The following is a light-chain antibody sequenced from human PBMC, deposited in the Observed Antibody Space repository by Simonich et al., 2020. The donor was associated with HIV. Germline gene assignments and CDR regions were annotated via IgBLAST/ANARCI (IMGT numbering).Light chain of an antibody. CDR1: QGISNY. Sequence: DIQMTQSPSSLSASVGDRVTITFRTSQGISNYLAWYQQKPGKVPKLLIYDAYTLQSGVPSRFSGSGSGTYFTLTISGLQPEDVATYYCQKYSRAPPLTFGGGTKVEIK. J-gene: IGKJ4*01. CDR3: QKYSRAPPLT. V-gene: IGKV1-27*01. CDR2: DAY.